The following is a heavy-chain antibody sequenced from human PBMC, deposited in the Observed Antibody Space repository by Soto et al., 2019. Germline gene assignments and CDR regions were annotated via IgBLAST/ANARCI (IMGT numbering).Heavy chain of an antibody. CDR2: ISTSNGDT. V-gene: IGHV1-18*01. J-gene: IGHJ4*02. CDR1: GYTFINYN. CDR3: AREITGATGDY. D-gene: IGHD1-26*01. Sequence: QVQLVQSGPEVKEPGASVRVSCKASGYTFINYNIFWVRQAPGQGLEWMGWISTSNGDTNYAQNFQGRVTMTTDTSTSTAEVELRSLRYDDTAVYYCAREITGATGDYWGQGTLVTVSS.